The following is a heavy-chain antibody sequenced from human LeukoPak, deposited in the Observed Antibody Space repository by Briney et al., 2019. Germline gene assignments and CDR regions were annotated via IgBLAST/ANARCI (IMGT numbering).Heavy chain of an antibody. CDR3: ARRDGYDFDY. Sequence: PGGSLRLSCAASGFTFSSYGMHWVRQAPGKGLEWVAVIWYDGIIKYCADSVKGRFTISRDNSKNTLYLQMNSLSAEDTAVYYCARRDGYDFDYWGQGTLVTVSS. J-gene: IGHJ4*02. V-gene: IGHV3-33*01. CDR2: IWYDGIIK. CDR1: GFTFSSYG. D-gene: IGHD5-24*01.